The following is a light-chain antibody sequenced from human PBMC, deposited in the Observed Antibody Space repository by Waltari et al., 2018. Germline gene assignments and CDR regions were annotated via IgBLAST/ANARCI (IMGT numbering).Light chain of an antibody. J-gene: IGLJ1*01. V-gene: IGLV2-14*01. CDR3: CAYTSNSFSYV. CDR1: SSDVGVHTS. Sequence: QSALTQPASVSGSPGQSIAISCTGTSSDVGVHTSVSWYQQHPGKAPKLWIYKVSNRPPGVSNRFAASKSGNTASLTISGRQAEDEADYYCCAYTSNSFSYVFGTGTKVTVL. CDR2: KVS.